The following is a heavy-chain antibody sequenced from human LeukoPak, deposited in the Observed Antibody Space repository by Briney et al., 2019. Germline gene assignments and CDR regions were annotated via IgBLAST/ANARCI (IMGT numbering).Heavy chain of an antibody. D-gene: IGHD5-12*01. J-gene: IGHJ4*02. CDR2: VYYSGGT. Sequence: PSETLSLTCTVSGGSLSSSSYYWAWIRQPPGKGLEWIGGVYYSGGTYYNPSLKSRLTISVDTSKKQFSLKLSSVTAADTAVYYCARLHFPITTIYYFDYWGQGTLVTVSS. CDR3: ARLHFPITTIYYFDY. V-gene: IGHV4-39*01. CDR1: GGSLSSSSYY.